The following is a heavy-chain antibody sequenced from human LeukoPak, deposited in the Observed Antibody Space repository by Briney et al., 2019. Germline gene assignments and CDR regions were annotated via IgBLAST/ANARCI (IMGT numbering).Heavy chain of an antibody. CDR2: INHSGST. J-gene: IGHJ5*02. CDR1: GGSFSGYY. Sequence: SETLSLTCAVYGGSFSGYYWSWIRQPPGKGLEWSGEINHSGSTNYNPSLKSRVTISVDTSKNQFSLKLSSVTAEDTAVYYCARSYSSSRGWFDPWGQGTLVTVSS. V-gene: IGHV4-34*01. D-gene: IGHD6-13*01. CDR3: ARSYSSSRGWFDP.